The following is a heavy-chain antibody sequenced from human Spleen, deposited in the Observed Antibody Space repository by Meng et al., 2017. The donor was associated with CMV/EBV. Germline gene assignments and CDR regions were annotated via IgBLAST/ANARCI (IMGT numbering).Heavy chain of an antibody. Sequence: GGSLRLTCAALNFYEMHWVRQAPGKGLEWVALIRYDGSNKYYADSVKGRFTISRDNSKNTLYLQMNSLRAEDTAVYYCAKVGGSGLFGYDLYWGQGTLVTVSS. CDR1: LNFYE. D-gene: IGHD5-12*01. CDR3: AKVGGSGLFGYDLY. V-gene: IGHV3-30*02. CDR2: IRYDGSNK. J-gene: IGHJ4*02.